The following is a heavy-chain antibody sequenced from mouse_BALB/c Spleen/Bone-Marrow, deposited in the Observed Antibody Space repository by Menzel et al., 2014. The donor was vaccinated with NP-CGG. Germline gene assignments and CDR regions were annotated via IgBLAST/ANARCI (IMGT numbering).Heavy chain of an antibody. Sequence: EVNVVDSGGGLVQPGGSLKLSCAASGFDFSRYWMSWVRQAPGKGLEWIGEINPDSSTINYTPSLKDKFIISRDNAKNPLSLKKSKGGSEATAFYYGRTIMMTPLDYGGQGAPLTVSS. D-gene: IGHD2-4*01. J-gene: IGHJ2*01. CDR1: GFDFSRYW. V-gene: IGHV4-1*02. CDR3: RTIMMTPLDY. CDR2: INPDSSTI.